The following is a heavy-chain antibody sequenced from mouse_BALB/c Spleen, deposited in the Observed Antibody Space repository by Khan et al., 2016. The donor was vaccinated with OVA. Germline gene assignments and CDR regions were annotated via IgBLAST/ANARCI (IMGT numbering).Heavy chain of an antibody. CDR3: ATRVYHDYDVGWFAY. CDR1: GYTFTSYT. D-gene: IGHD2-4*01. V-gene: IGHV1-4*01. Sequence: QVQLQQSGAELARPGASVKMSCKASGYTFTSYTIHWVKQRPGQGLDWIGYINPNNGYTNYNQKFKDKATLTADKSSSTAYMQLSSLTSEESAVYDCATRVYHDYDVGWFAYWGQGTLVTVSA. J-gene: IGHJ3*01. CDR2: INPNNGYT.